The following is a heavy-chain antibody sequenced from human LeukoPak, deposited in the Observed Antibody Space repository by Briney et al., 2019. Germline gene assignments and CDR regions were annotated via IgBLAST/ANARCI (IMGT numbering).Heavy chain of an antibody. CDR3: AMGVVAPEDLVVAADFDY. J-gene: IGHJ4*02. D-gene: IGHD6-19*01. CDR2: TIPIFGTA. Sequence: SVKVSCKASGGTFSSYVINWVRPAPGQGLEWMGGTIPIFGTANYAQKFQGRVTITADKSTSTAYMELSSLRSEDTAVYYCAMGVVAPEDLVVAADFDYWGQGTLVTVSS. V-gene: IGHV1-69*06. CDR1: GGTFSSYV.